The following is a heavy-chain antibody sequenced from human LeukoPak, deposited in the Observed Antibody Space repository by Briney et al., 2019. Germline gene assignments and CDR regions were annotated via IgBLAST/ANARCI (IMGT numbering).Heavy chain of an antibody. CDR3: ARTYYYGSGSYRPPRGYFQH. CDR2: INHSGST. V-gene: IGHV4-34*01. CDR1: GGSFSGYY. Sequence: SETLSLTCAVYGGSFSGYYWSWIRQPPGKGLEWLGEINHSGSTNYNPSLERRVTISVDTSKHQFSLKLSSVTAADTAVYYCARTYYYGSGSYRPPRGYFQHWGQGTLVTVSS. J-gene: IGHJ1*01. D-gene: IGHD3-10*01.